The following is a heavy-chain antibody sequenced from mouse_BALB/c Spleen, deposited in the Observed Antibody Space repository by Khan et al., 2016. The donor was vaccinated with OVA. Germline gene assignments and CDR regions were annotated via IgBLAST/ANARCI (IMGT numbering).Heavy chain of an antibody. V-gene: IGHV2-6-1*01. CDR2: IWSDGST. Sequence: VQLKQSGPGLVAPSQSLSITCTISGFSLTNYGVHWVRLPPGKGLEWLVVIWSDGSTTYNSALKSRLSISKDNSKSQVFLKMNSLQTDDTAMYYCARQPCYHYYVMDYWGQGTSVTVSS. CDR3: ARQPCYHYYVMDY. CDR1: GFSLTNYG. J-gene: IGHJ4*01.